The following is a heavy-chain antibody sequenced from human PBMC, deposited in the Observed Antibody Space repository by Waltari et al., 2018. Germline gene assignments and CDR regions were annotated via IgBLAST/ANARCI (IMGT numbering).Heavy chain of an antibody. D-gene: IGHD2-15*01. CDR1: GGTFSSST. CDR2: IIPILGIA. CDR3: ARSSSSGSGGAFDI. J-gene: IGHJ3*02. V-gene: IGHV1-69*02. Sequence: QVQLVQSGAEVKKPGSSVKVSCKAYGGTFSSSTISWVRQAPGQGLEWMGRIIPILGIANYAQKFQGRVTITADKSTSTAYMELSSLRSEDTAVYYCARSSSSGSGGAFDIWGQGTMVTVSS.